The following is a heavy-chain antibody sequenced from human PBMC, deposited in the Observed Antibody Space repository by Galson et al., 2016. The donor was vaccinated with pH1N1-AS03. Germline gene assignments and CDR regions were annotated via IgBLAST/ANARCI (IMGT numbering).Heavy chain of an antibody. Sequence: SLRLSCAASGFTFSTYAMSWVRQAPGKGLEWVSSISGADLSPYYADSVKGRFTISTANAKNTLSLQMNSLRAADTALYYCVRGDGTNYYGADNNMDIWGQGTTVIVSS. CDR1: GFTFSTYA. D-gene: IGHD3-3*01. CDR3: VRGDGTNYYGADNNMDI. CDR2: ISGADLSP. J-gene: IGHJ6*02. V-gene: IGHV3-23*01.